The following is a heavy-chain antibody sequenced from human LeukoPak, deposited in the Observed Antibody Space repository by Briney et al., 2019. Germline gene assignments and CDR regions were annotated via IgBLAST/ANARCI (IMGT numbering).Heavy chain of an antibody. Sequence: SVKVSCKASGGTFSSYAISWVRQAPGQGLEWMGGIIPIFGTANYAQTFQGRVTITADTSTSTAYMELSSLRSEDTAVYYCARRAWKNNWNDAGPDYFDYWGQGTLVTVSS. D-gene: IGHD1-1*01. J-gene: IGHJ4*02. CDR3: ARRAWKNNWNDAGPDYFDY. V-gene: IGHV1-69*06. CDR1: GGTFSSYA. CDR2: IIPIFGTA.